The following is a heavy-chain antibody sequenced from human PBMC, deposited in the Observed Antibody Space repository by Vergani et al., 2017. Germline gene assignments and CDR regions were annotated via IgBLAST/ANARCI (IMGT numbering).Heavy chain of an antibody. D-gene: IGHD6-13*01. Sequence: QVQLQESGPGLVKPSQTLSLTCTVSGGSISSYYWSWIRQPPGKGLEWIGYIYYSGSTNYNHSLKSLVTISVDPSKNPFSLKLSSVTAVDTAVYYCAGGLSSSWRFGWFDPWGQGTLVTVSS. J-gene: IGHJ5*02. V-gene: IGHV4-59*01. CDR1: GGSISSYY. CDR2: IYYSGST. CDR3: AGGLSSSWRFGWFDP.